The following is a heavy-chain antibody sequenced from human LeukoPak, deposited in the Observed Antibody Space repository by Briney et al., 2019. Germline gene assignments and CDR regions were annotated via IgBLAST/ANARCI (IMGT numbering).Heavy chain of an antibody. CDR2: INPNSGGT. CDR1: GYTFTDYY. Sequence: VLVRVSCKSSGYTFTDYYIRWVRQAPGQGLQWMGYINPNSGGTNSAHKSQGRVTMTRDTSISTAYMELTRLRSDDTAVYYCARSYGSGRRDAFDIWGQGTMVTVSS. J-gene: IGHJ3*02. V-gene: IGHV1-2*02. CDR3: ARSYGSGRRDAFDI. D-gene: IGHD3-10*01.